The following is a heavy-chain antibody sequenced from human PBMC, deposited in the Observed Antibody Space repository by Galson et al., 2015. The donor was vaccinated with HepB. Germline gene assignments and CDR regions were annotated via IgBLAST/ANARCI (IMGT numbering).Heavy chain of an antibody. D-gene: IGHD3-16*02. V-gene: IGHV3-9*01. J-gene: IGHJ6*02. CDR1: GFTFDDYA. CDR3: AKFDDYVWGSYRYGPTYGMDV. CDR2: ISWNSGSI. Sequence: PLRLSCAASGFTFDDYAMHWVRQAPGKGLEWVSGISWNSGSIGYADSVKGRFTISRDNAKNSLYLQMNSLRAEDTALYYCAKFDDYVWGSYRYGPTYGMDVWGQGTTVTVSS.